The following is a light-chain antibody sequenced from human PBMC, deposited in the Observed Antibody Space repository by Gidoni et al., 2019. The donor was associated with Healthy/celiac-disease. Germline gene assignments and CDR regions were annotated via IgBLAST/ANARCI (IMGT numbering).Light chain of an antibody. CDR3: QQSYSTPWT. V-gene: IGKV1-39*01. CDR1: QSISSY. CDR2: AAS. J-gene: IGKJ1*01. Sequence: DIQMTQSPPSLSASVGDRVTITCRASQSISSYLNWYQQKPGKAPKLLIYAASSLQSGVPPRFSGSGSGTDFTLTISSLQPEDFATYYCQQSYSTPWTFGQGTKVEIK.